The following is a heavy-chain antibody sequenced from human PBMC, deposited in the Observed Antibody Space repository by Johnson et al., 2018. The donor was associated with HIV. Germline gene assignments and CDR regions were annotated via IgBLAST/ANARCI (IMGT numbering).Heavy chain of an antibody. CDR1: GLTFSTYG. D-gene: IGHD5-18*01. J-gene: IGHJ3*02. Sequence: QEQLVESGGGVVQPGRSLRLSCAASGLTFSTYGMHWVRQAPGRGLEWVAVIWFDGSNKYYADSVKGRFTISRDNSKNTLYLQMNSLRAEDTAVYYCTRLPSGYSRDAFDIWGQGTMVTVSS. CDR2: IWFDGSNK. CDR3: TRLPSGYSRDAFDI. V-gene: IGHV3-30*19.